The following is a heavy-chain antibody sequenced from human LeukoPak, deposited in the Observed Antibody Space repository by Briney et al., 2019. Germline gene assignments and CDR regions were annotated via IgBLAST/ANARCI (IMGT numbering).Heavy chain of an antibody. CDR3: ARAPSRYQLLSVGY. V-gene: IGHV3-64*01. J-gene: IGHJ4*02. D-gene: IGHD2-2*01. Sequence: SGGSLRLSCAASGFTFSTYPVIWVRQAPGKGLEFVSAISANGRNTYYASSVKGRFTISRDNSKNTLYLQMGSLRAEDLAVYYCARAPSRYQLLSVGYWGQGTLVTVSS. CDR2: ISANGRNT. CDR1: GFTFSTYP.